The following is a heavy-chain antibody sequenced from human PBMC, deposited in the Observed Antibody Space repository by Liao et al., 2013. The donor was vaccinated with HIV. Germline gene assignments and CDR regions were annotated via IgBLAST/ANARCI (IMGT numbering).Heavy chain of an antibody. CDR1: GGSINNHY. D-gene: IGHD2-15*01. CDR2: IYTSGNT. V-gene: IGHV4-4*07. CDR3: ARELGYCSGGSCSGYYLDY. Sequence: QMQLQESGPGLVKPSETLSLTCAVSGGSINNHYWNWIRQPAGRGLEWIGRIYTSGNTNYNPSLKSRVTMSVDTSKNQFSLKLTSVTAADTAVYYCARELGYCSGGSCSGYYLDYWGPGSLVIVSS. J-gene: IGHJ4*02.